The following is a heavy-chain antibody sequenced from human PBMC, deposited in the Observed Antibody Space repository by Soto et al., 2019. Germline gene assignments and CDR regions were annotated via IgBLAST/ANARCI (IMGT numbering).Heavy chain of an antibody. D-gene: IGHD1-1*01. V-gene: IGHV4-30-4*01. Sequence: TLCLTCAVSGFSIISFYFYGSFIRQPPGKGLELIGNIYYSGSTYYNPSLRSRAIMSVDTSQNQFSLKLSSLTDAETAVYFSATADAPSERFDYWGQGAMVTVSS. CDR2: IYYSGST. CDR3: ATADAPSERFDY. CDR1: GFSIISFYFY. J-gene: IGHJ4*02.